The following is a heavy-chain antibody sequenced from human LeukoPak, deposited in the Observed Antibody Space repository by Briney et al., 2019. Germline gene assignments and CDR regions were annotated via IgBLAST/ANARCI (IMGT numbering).Heavy chain of an antibody. J-gene: IGHJ6*02. Sequence: GGSLRLSCAASGFTFSSYAMSWVRQAPGKGLEWVSAISGSGGSTYYADSVKGRFTISRDNSKNTLYLQMNSLRAEATAVYYCASSGSYVAHYYGMDVWGQGTTVTVSS. CDR1: GFTFSSYA. V-gene: IGHV3-23*01. D-gene: IGHD3-10*01. CDR2: ISGSGGST. CDR3: ASSGSYVAHYYGMDV.